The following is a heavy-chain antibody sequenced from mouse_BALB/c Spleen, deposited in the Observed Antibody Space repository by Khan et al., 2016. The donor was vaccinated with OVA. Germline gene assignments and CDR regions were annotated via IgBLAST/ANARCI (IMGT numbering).Heavy chain of an antibody. Sequence: VQLVESGAELARPGASVKMSCKASSYTFTSYTMHWVKQRPGQGLELIGYINPSSGYTKYNQKFKDKATLTADKSSSTAYMQLRSLTSEDSAVYYCARTHERWGQGTTLTVSS. J-gene: IGHJ2*01. CDR2: INPSSGYT. V-gene: IGHV1-4*01. CDR3: ARTHER. CDR1: SYTFTSYT.